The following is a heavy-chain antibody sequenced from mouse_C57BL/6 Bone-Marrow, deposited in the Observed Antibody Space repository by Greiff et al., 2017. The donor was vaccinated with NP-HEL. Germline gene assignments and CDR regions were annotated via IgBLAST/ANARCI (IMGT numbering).Heavy chain of an antibody. Sequence: EVKLQQSGPELVKPGASVKISCKASGYTFTDYYMNWVKQSHGKSLEWIGDINPNNGGTSYNQKFKGKATLTVDKSSSTAYMELRSLTSEDSAVYYCAPFLLLRDWYFDVWGTGTTVTVSS. CDR3: APFLLLRDWYFDV. V-gene: IGHV1-26*01. CDR2: INPNNGGT. CDR1: GYTFTDYY. J-gene: IGHJ1*03. D-gene: IGHD1-1*01.